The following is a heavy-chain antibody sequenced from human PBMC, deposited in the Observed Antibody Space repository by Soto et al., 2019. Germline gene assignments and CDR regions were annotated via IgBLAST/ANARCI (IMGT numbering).Heavy chain of an antibody. CDR3: ARSHLYYDSSGYPDY. V-gene: IGHV3-11*01. Sequence: QVQLLESGGGLVKPGGSLRLSFEASGFTFPDYYMGWIRRAPGKGLGWVSYISSGGSTIYYADSVKGRFTISRDNAKNSLYLQMNSLRAEDTAVYYCARSHLYYDSSGYPDYWGQGTLVTVSS. J-gene: IGHJ4*02. CDR1: GFTFPDYY. CDR2: ISSGGSTI. D-gene: IGHD3-22*01.